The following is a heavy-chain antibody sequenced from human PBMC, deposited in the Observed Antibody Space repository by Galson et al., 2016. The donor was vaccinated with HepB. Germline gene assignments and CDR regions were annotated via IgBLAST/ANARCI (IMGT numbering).Heavy chain of an antibody. J-gene: IGHJ4*02. D-gene: IGHD6-19*01. CDR1: GDSISGRDW. V-gene: IGHV4-4*02. CDR3: ARDNVAATGVYFDY. CDR2: VYYSGTT. Sequence: SETLSLTCAVSGDSISGRDWWSWVRQPPGKGLEWIGQVYYSGTTMYNPSLKSRVTMSVDTSMNHFSLKLTSVTAADTAVYYCARDNVAATGVYFDYWSQGTLITVSS.